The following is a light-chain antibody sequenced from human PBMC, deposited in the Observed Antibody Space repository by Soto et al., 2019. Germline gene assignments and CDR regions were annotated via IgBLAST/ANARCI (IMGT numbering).Light chain of an antibody. CDR1: SSDVGGYNY. J-gene: IGLJ1*01. CDR3: SSYTSSTTYV. V-gene: IGLV2-14*01. CDR2: DVS. Sequence: QSVLTQPASVSASPGQSIAISCTGSSSDVGGYNYVSWYQQHPGKAPKLMIYDVSNRPSGVSNRFSGSKSGNTASLTISGLQAEDEDDYYCSSYTSSTTYVFGAGTKVTVL.